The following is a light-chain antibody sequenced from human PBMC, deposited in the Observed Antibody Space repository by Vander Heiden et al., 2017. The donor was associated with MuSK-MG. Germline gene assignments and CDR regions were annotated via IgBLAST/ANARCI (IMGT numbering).Light chain of an antibody. CDR1: QSVVIN. CDR3: QQYNNWPHT. CDR2: GAS. Sequence: VTTYSPATLSVSPGERATFSCQASQSVVINLAWYQQKPGQAPRLLIYGASTRATGIPARFSGSGSGTEFTLTISSLQSEDFAVYYCQQYNNWPHTFGGGTKVEIK. J-gene: IGKJ4*01. V-gene: IGKV3-15*01.